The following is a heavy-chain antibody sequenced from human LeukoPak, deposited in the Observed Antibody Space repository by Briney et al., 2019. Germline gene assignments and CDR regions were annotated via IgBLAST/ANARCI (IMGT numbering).Heavy chain of an antibody. Sequence: ASVKVSCKASGYTFTDYYIHWVRQAPGQGLEWMGRINPTSGGTTSAQKFRGRVTMTRDTSINTAYMELSRLRSDDAAVFYCARSSTTYYYFDFWGQGALVTVSS. D-gene: IGHD2-2*01. CDR1: GYTFTDYY. CDR2: INPTSGGT. V-gene: IGHV1-2*06. CDR3: ARSSTTYYYFDF. J-gene: IGHJ4*02.